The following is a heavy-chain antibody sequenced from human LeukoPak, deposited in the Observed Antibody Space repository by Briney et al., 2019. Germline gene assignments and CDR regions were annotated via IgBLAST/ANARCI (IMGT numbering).Heavy chain of an antibody. Sequence: ASVNVSCKASGYTFTGYYMHWVRQAAGQGLEGMGWIKPNSGGTNYAQKFQGRVTMTRDTSISTAYMELSRLRSDDTAVYYCARDRGIAVASTPDYWGQGTLVTVSS. V-gene: IGHV1-2*02. D-gene: IGHD6-19*01. J-gene: IGHJ4*02. CDR1: GYTFTGYY. CDR3: ARDRGIAVASTPDY. CDR2: IKPNSGGT.